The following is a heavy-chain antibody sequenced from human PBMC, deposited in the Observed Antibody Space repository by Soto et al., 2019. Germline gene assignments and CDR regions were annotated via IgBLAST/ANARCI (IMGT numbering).Heavy chain of an antibody. J-gene: IGHJ4*02. V-gene: IGHV1-2*04. Sequence: ASVKVSCKASGYTFTGYYMHWVRQAPGQGLEWMGWINPNSGGTNYAQKFQGWVTMTRDTSISTAYMELSRLRSDDTAVYYCARGQYYDILTGYYIFDYWGQGTLVTVSS. CDR1: GYTFTGYY. D-gene: IGHD3-9*01. CDR2: INPNSGGT. CDR3: ARGQYYDILTGYYIFDY.